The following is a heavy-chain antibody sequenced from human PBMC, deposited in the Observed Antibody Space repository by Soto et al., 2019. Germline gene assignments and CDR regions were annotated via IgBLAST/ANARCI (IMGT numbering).Heavy chain of an antibody. CDR3: ATDPRSVLTLRGGYYYGMDV. CDR2: FDPEDGET. D-gene: IGHD2-8*01. J-gene: IGHJ6*02. Sequence: GASVKVSCKVSGYTLTELTMHWVRQAPGKGLEWMGLFDPEDGETIYAQKFQGRVTMTEETSTDTAYMELSSLRSEDTAVYYCATDPRSVLTLRGGYYYGMDVWGQGTTVTVSS. V-gene: IGHV1-24*01. CDR1: GYTLTELT.